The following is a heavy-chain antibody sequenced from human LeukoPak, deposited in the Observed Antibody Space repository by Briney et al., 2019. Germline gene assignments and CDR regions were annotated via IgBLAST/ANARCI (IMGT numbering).Heavy chain of an antibody. J-gene: IGHJ4*02. V-gene: IGHV3-23*05. CDR2: INKSGSST. Sequence: GGSLRLSCAASGFTFRKYAMTWVRQAPGKGLEWVSGINKSGSSTYYTDSVKGLFTISRDNAKNSVYLQMNNLRVEDLAVYDCTKWLCVSGRASDFWGQGTLVTVSS. D-gene: IGHD3-10*01. CDR3: TKWLCVSGRASDF. CDR1: GFTFRKYA.